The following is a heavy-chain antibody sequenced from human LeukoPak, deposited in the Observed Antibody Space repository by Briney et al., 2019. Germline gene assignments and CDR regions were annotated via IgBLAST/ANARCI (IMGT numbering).Heavy chain of an antibody. V-gene: IGHV6-1*01. J-gene: IGHJ3*02. CDR1: GDSVSSNSAA. CDR3: ARSLSDYYDSSGYIPVDAFDI. D-gene: IGHD3-22*01. CDR2: TYYRSKWYN. Sequence: SQTLSLTCAISGDSVSSNSAAWNWIRQSPSRGLEWLGRTYYRSKWYNDYAVSVKSRITINPDTSKNQFSLQLNSVIPEDTAVYYCARSLSDYYDSSGYIPVDAFDIWGQGTMVTVSS.